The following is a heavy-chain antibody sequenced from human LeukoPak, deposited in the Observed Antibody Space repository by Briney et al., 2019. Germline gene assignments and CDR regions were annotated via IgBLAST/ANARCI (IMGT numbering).Heavy chain of an antibody. CDR3: AKDMAYDSSGILDS. D-gene: IGHD3-22*01. Sequence: GRSLRLSCAASGFTFDDYAMHWVRQAPGKGLEWVSGISWNSGSIGYADSVKGRFTISRDNAKNSLYLQMNSLRAEDTALYYCAKDMAYDSSGILDSWGQGTLVTVSS. CDR1: GFTFDDYA. J-gene: IGHJ4*02. V-gene: IGHV3-9*01. CDR2: ISWNSGSI.